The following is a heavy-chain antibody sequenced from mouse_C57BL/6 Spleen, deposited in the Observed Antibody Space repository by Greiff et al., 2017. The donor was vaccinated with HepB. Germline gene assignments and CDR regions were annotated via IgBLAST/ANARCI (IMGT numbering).Heavy chain of an antibody. CDR1: GFTFSSYG. J-gene: IGHJ1*03. D-gene: IGHD2-2*01. Sequence: EVQGVESGGDLVKPGGSLKLSCAASGFTFSSYGMSWVRQTPDKRLEWVATISSGGSYTYYPDSVKGRFTISRDNAKNTLYLQMSSLKSEDTAMYYCAREVSMVGGYWYFDVWGTGTTVTVSS. CDR3: AREVSMVGGYWYFDV. CDR2: ISSGGSYT. V-gene: IGHV5-6*01.